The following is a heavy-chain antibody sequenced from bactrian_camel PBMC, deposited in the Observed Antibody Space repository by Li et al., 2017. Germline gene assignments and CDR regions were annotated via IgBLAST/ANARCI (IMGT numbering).Heavy chain of an antibody. CDR2: INSGDGVNT. Sequence: VQLVESGGGLVQPGGSLTVSCVASGFTFSNYGMSWVRQAPGKGLEWVSCINSGDGVNTYYADSVKGRFTISRDNAKNTVYLQMNTLKAEDTAMYYCAKDHGSDRLLFRVLVNFGFWGQGTQVTVS. CDR3: AKDHGSDRLLFRVLVNFGF. V-gene: IGHV3S40*01. D-gene: IGHD4*01. J-gene: IGHJ6*01. CDR1: GFTFSNYG.